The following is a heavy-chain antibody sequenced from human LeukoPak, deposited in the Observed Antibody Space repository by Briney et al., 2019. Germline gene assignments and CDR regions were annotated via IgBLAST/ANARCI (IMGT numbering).Heavy chain of an antibody. D-gene: IGHD3-10*01. CDR1: GFIFGNYG. CDR2: ISYDGRTK. V-gene: IGHV3-30*18. J-gene: IGHJ2*01. Sequence: GGSLRLSCAASGFIFGNYGIHWVRQAPGEGLGWVAVISYDGRTKYYADSVKGRFTISRDNSKNPFYLQMNSLREEDTAVYSCAKEPIDGSGSYLLYWYFDLWGRGTMVTVSS. CDR3: AKEPIDGSGSYLLYWYFDL.